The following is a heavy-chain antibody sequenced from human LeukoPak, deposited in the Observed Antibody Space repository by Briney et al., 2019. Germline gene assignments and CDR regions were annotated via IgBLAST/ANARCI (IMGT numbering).Heavy chain of an antibody. J-gene: IGHJ4*02. CDR1: GFTFSSYG. CDR3: AKVRDYCSSPLDY. V-gene: IGHV3-30*18. D-gene: IGHD6-6*01. CDR2: ISFDGSNK. Sequence: PGGSLRLSCAASGFTFSSYGMHWVRQAPGKGLEWVAVISFDGSNKYYADSVKGRFTISRDNSENTLYLQLNSLRAEDTAVYYCAKVRDYCSSPLDYWGQGTLVTVSS.